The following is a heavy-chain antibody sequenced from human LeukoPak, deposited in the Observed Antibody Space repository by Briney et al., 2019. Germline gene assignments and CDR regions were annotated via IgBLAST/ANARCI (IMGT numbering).Heavy chain of an antibody. J-gene: IGHJ4*02. V-gene: IGHV3-20*04. CDR2: INWNGGST. D-gene: IGHD1-26*01. CDR1: GFTFDDYG. CDR3: ARDFGEWELDS. Sequence: SGGSLRLSCAASGFTFDDYGMSWVRQAPGKGLEWVSGINWNGGSTGYADSVKGRFTVSRDNAKNSLYLQMNSLRTEDTAVYYCARDFGEWELDSWGRGTLVTVSS.